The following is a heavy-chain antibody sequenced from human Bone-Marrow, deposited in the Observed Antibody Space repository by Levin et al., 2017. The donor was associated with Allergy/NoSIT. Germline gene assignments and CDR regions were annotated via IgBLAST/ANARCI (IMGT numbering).Heavy chain of an antibody. CDR2: ISYDGSNK. CDR3: AKWGGSYYYKSTDY. V-gene: IGHV3-30*18. CDR1: GFTFSSYG. Sequence: GGSLRLSCAASGFTFSSYGMHWVRQAPGKGLEWVAVISYDGSNKYYADSVKGRFTISRDNSKNTLYLQMNSLRAEDTAVYYCAKWGGSYYYKSTDYWGQGTLVTVSS. D-gene: IGHD1-26*01. J-gene: IGHJ4*02.